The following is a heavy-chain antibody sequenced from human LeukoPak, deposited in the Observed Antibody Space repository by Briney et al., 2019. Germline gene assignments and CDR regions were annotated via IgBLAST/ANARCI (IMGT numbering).Heavy chain of an antibody. Sequence: QPGGSLRLPCEASGFTFSSYAMSWVRQAPGKGLEWVSSISDSGGRTDYADSVKGRFTISRDNSKNSLYLQMISLRAEDTALYYCAKPATYYDILTGYDYWGQGTLVTVSS. CDR1: GFTFSSYA. J-gene: IGHJ4*02. CDR3: AKPATYYDILTGYDY. V-gene: IGHV3-23*01. CDR2: ISDSGGRT. D-gene: IGHD3-9*01.